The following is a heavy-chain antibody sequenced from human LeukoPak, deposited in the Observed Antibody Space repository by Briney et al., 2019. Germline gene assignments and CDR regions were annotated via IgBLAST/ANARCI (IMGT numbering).Heavy chain of an antibody. V-gene: IGHV3-23*01. Sequence: GGSLRLSCAASGFTFSSYAMSWVRQAPGKGLEWVSAISGSGGSTYYADSVKGRFTISRDNSKNTLYLQMYSLRAEDTAVYYCAKGPRGSRWWFDYWGQGTLVTVSS. J-gene: IGHJ4*02. D-gene: IGHD2-15*01. CDR3: AKGPRGSRWWFDY. CDR2: ISGSGGST. CDR1: GFTFSSYA.